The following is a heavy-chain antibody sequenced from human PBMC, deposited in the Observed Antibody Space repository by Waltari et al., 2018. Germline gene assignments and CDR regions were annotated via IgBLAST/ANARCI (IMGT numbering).Heavy chain of an antibody. D-gene: IGHD6-13*01. CDR2: IWYDGSNK. J-gene: IGHJ3*02. CDR1: GFTFSSYG. V-gene: IGHV3-30*18. CDR3: AKPGVFEQPYAFDI. Sequence: QVQLVESGGGVVQPGRSLRLSCAASGFTFSSYGMHWVRQAPGKGVEWVAVIWYDGSNKYYADSVKGRFTISRDNSKNTLYLQMNSLRAEDTAMYYCAKPGVFEQPYAFDIWGQGTMVTVSS.